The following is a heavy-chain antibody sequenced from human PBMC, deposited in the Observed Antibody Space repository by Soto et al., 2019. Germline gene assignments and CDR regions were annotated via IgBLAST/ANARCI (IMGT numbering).Heavy chain of an antibody. D-gene: IGHD5-18*01. J-gene: IGHJ6*02. CDR2: IRIGPGIT. Sequence: GGSLRLSCEVSGVNFRGYAMSWVRQAPGKGLEWVSGIRIGPGITYYADSVKGRFTISSDISRKTVYLQMNNLRGEDTAPYFCARSRSAMADGMNVWGQGTTVTVSS. V-gene: IGHV3-23*01. CDR3: ARSRSAMADGMNV. CDR1: GVNFRGYA.